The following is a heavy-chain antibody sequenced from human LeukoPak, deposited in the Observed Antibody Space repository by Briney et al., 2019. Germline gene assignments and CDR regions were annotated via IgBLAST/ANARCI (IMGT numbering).Heavy chain of an antibody. V-gene: IGHV4-61*02. Sequence: SETLSLTCTVSGGSISSGSYYWSWIRQPAGKRLDGIGRIYTSGSTNYNPSLKSRVTISVDTSKNQFSLKLSSVTAADTAVYYCARTWIVVVMGAFDIWGQGTMVTVSS. J-gene: IGHJ3*02. CDR1: GGSISSGSYY. D-gene: IGHD3-22*01. CDR3: ARTWIVVVMGAFDI. CDR2: IYTSGST.